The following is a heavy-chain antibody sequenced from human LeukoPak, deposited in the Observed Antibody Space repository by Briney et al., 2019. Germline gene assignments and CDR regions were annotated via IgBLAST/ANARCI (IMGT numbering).Heavy chain of an antibody. CDR3: ARERGGAVAGTFDY. CDR2: IIPILGIA. J-gene: IGHJ4*02. V-gene: IGHV1-69*04. D-gene: IGHD6-19*01. Sequence: GASVKVSCKASGGTFSSYAISRVRQAPGQGLEWMGRIIPILGIANYAQKFQGRVTITADKSTSTAYMELSSLRSEDTAVYYRARERGGAVAGTFDYWGQGTLVTVSS. CDR1: GGTFSSYA.